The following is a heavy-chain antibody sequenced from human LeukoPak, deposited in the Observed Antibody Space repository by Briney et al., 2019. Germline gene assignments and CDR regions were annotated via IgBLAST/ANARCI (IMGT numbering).Heavy chain of an antibody. J-gene: IGHJ6*02. D-gene: IGHD3-22*01. CDR2: IIPILGIA. CDR1: GGTFSSYA. CDR3: ARGMFDNSGHYYYFYYALDV. V-gene: IGHV1-69*04. Sequence: SVKVSCKASGGTFSSYAISWVRQAPGQGLEWMGRIIPILGIANYAQKFQGRVTITADKSTSTAYMELSSLRSEDTAVYFCARGMFDNSGHYYYFYYALDVWGQGTTVTVSS.